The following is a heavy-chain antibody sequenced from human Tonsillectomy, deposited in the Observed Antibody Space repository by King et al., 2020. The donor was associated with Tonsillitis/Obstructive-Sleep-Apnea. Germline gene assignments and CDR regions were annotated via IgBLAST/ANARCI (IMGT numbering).Heavy chain of an antibody. J-gene: IGHJ6*04. D-gene: IGHD3-16*01. Sequence: VQLVESGGGLVQPGGSLRLSCAAPRFTFSGYWMSWVRQAPGKGPEGVATIRQEEREKYYVDSVKGRFTTSRDNAKNSRYLQMNSLRAEDTAVYYCARDGGVGEGDVWGKGTTVTVSS. CDR1: RFTFSGYW. CDR2: IRQEEREK. V-gene: IGHV3-7*01. CDR3: ARDGGVGEGDV.